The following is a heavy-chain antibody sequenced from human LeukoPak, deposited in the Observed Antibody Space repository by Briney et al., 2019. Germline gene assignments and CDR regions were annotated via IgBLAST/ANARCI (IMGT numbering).Heavy chain of an antibody. V-gene: IGHV3-49*04. J-gene: IGHJ6*02. Sequence: GGSLRLSCTASGFNFGVYAMSWVRQAPGKGLEWVGFIRSNTYGGTTEYAAAVEGRFTISRDESKSIAYLQMNSLKTEDTAVYYCTADTVTTYYCYGMDVWGQGTTVTVSS. D-gene: IGHD4-17*01. CDR1: GFNFGVYA. CDR2: IRSNTYGGTT. CDR3: TADTVTTYYCYGMDV.